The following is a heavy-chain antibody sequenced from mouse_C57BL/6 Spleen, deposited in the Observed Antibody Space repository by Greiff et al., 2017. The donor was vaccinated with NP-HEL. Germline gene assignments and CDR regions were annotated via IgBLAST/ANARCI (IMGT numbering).Heavy chain of an antibody. J-gene: IGHJ2*01. V-gene: IGHV5-17*01. Sequence: EVQLVESGGGLVKPGGSLKLSCAASGFTFSDYGMHWVRQAPEKGLEWVAYISSGSSTIYYADTVKGRFTISSDNAKNNLFLQMTSLRSEDTAMYYCARKYDDPFDYWGQGTTLTVSS. CDR1: GFTFSDYG. D-gene: IGHD2-3*01. CDR2: ISSGSSTI. CDR3: ARKYDDPFDY.